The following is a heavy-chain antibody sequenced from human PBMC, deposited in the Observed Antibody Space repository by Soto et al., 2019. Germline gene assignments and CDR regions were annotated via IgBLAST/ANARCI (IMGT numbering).Heavy chain of an antibody. J-gene: IGHJ6*02. CDR2: ISGSGGST. CDR1: GFTFSSYA. D-gene: IGHD2-2*01. Sequence: PGGSLRLSCAASGFTFSSYAMSWVRQAPGKGLEWVSAISGSGGSTYYADSVKGRFTISRDNSKNTLYLQMNSLRAEDTAVYYCAREEIVVVPAATEVYGMDVWGQGTTVTVSS. CDR3: AREEIVVVPAATEVYGMDV. V-gene: IGHV3-23*01.